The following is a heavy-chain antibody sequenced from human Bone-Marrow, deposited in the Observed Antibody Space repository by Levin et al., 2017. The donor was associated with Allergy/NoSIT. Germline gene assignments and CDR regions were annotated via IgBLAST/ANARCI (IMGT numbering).Heavy chain of an antibody. CDR1: GGSISSTNW. V-gene: IGHV4-4*02. CDR3: ARVEYSGTVNAFDV. D-gene: IGHD5-12*01. CDR2: IYDSGTT. Sequence: SETLSLTCAVSGGSISSTNWWSWVRQTPGKGLEWIGEIYDSGTTNYNPSLKSRVAISIDKSKNQFSLRLSSVTAADTAVYYCARVEYSGTVNAFDVWGQGTMVTVSS. J-gene: IGHJ3*01.